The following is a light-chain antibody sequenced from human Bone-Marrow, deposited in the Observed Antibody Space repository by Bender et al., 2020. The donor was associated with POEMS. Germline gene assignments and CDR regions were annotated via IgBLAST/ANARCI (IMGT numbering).Light chain of an antibody. V-gene: IGLV2-18*02. CDR2: DVS. CDR3: CSYTSSSTFL. J-gene: IGLJ2*01. Sequence: QSALTQPPSVSGSPGQSVTISCTGTSSDIGPYDRVSWYQQPPGTAPKLIISDVSNRPSGISNRFSGSKSGNTASLTISGLQAEDEADFYCCSYTSSSTFLFGGGTKLTVL. CDR1: SSDIGPYDR.